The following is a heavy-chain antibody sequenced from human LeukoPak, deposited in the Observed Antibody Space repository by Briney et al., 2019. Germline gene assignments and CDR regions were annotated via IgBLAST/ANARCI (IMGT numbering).Heavy chain of an antibody. CDR2: IYTSGST. J-gene: IGHJ6*02. CDR1: GGSISSGSYY. CDR3: ARESEYSSSNYYYYGMDV. D-gene: IGHD6-6*01. Sequence: SQTLSLTCTVSGGSISSGSYYWSWIRQPAGKGLVWIGRIYTSGSTNYNPSLKSRVTISVDTSKNQFSLKLSSVTAADTAVYYCARESEYSSSNYYYYGMDVWGQGTTVTVSS. V-gene: IGHV4-61*02.